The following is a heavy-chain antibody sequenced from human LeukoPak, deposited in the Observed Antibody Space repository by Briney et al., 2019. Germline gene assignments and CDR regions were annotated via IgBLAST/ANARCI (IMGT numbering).Heavy chain of an antibody. CDR2: INPLDVAT. V-gene: IGHV1-46*01. Sequence: ASVKVSCKASGYTFTGHYMHWVRQAPGLGLEWMGIINPLDVATSYAQKFQGRVTMTSDTSTSTVYMELGSLRSEDTAVYYCAKDGGVDPTMASLDYFDLWGQGTLVTVSS. CDR1: GYTFTGHY. D-gene: IGHD5-18*01. CDR3: AKDGGVDPTMASLDYFDL. J-gene: IGHJ4*02.